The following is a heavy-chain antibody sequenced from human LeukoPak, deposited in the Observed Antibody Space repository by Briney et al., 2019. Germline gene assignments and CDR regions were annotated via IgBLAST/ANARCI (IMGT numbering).Heavy chain of an antibody. D-gene: IGHD3-22*01. Sequence: PGGSLSLSCAASGFPFSSYEMNWVRQAPGKGLEWVSYISGSSDIKYYAESVKGRFTISRDNAKNSLFLQMNSLRAEDTAVYYCARGISTGYSFDYWGQGTLVTVSS. CDR3: ARGISTGYSFDY. V-gene: IGHV3-48*03. CDR2: ISGSSDIK. J-gene: IGHJ4*02. CDR1: GFPFSSYE.